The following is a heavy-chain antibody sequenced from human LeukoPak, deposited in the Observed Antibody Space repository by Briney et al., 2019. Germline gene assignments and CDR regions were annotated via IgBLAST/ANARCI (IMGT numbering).Heavy chain of an antibody. J-gene: IGHJ4*02. CDR1: GFTFSSYW. CDR2: IKQDGSEK. D-gene: IGHD3-16*02. Sequence: GGSLRLPCAASGFTFSSYWMSWVRQAPGKGLEWVANIKQDGSEKYYVDSVKGRFTISRDNAKNSLYLQMNSLRAEDTAVYYCARERYDYVWGSYRYGGFDYWGQGTLVTVSS. V-gene: IGHV3-7*01. CDR3: ARERYDYVWGSYRYGGFDY.